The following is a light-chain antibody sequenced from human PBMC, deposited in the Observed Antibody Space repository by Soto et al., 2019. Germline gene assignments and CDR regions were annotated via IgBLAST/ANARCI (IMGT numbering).Light chain of an antibody. CDR1: SSDVGYSSS. CDR3: CSWTSSATYV. V-gene: IGLV2-14*01. CDR2: DVS. Sequence: LIQPASVSGSPEQSITISCTGASSDVGYSSSVSWYQQHPGKAPKLVIFDVSNRPSGVSNRFSGSKSGNTASLTISGLQAEDEADYYCCSWTSSATYVFGTGTKVTVL. J-gene: IGLJ1*01.